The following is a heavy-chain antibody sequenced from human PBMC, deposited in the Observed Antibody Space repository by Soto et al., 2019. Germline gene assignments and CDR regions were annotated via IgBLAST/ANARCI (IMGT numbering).Heavy chain of an antibody. V-gene: IGHV4-34*01. J-gene: IGHJ4*02. CDR1: GGSFSGYY. Sequence: SETLSLTCAVYGGSFSGYYWGWIRQPPGKGLEWIGEINHSGSTNYNPSLKSRVTISVDTSKSQFSLKLSSVTAADTAVYYCAKDLSDILTGPTDYWGQGTLVTVSS. CDR3: AKDLSDILTGPTDY. D-gene: IGHD3-9*01. CDR2: INHSGST.